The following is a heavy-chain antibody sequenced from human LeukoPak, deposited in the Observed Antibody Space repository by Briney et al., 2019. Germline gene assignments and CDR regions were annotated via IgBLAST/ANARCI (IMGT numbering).Heavy chain of an antibody. CDR1: GYTFTSYG. D-gene: IGHD2-15*01. V-gene: IGHV1-18*01. Sequence: GASLRVSCTASGYTFTSYGMSWVRQAPGQGLEWMAWISAYNGNKNYAQKLQGRVTMTTDTSTSTAYMQMRSLRSDDTAAYYCARGYCSGGSCDDDYWGQGTLVTVSS. J-gene: IGHJ4*02. CDR3: ARGYCSGGSCDDDY. CDR2: ISAYNGNK.